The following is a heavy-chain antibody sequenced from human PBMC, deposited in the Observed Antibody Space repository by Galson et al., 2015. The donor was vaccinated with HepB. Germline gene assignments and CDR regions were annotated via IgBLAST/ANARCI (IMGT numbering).Heavy chain of an antibody. Sequence: SLRLSCAASGFRFGLYGMDWVRQVPGKGLEWVAVISYDGTKKHYGDSVKSRFIISRDNSKNTLSLEMNSLRPEDTAIYYCAKGDKLGWSTHDAFHVWGPGTMVTVSS. CDR1: GFRFGLYG. D-gene: IGHD3/OR15-3a*01. CDR3: AKGDKLGWSTHDAFHV. V-gene: IGHV3-30*18. CDR2: ISYDGTKK. J-gene: IGHJ3*01.